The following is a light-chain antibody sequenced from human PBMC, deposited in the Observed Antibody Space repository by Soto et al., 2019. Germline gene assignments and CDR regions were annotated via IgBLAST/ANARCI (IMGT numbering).Light chain of an antibody. CDR1: QGISSY. CDR3: QQLNNFPRT. CDR2: GAS. Sequence: DLQLTQSPSFLSASVGDRVTITCRASQGISSYLAWYQQRPGKAPKLLMYGASTLQSGVPSRFSGSASGTTFPLTINNLQPEDFATYYCQQLNNFPRTFGQGTKVE. J-gene: IGKJ1*01. V-gene: IGKV1-9*01.